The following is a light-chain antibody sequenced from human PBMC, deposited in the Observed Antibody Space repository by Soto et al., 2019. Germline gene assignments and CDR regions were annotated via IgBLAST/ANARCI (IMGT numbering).Light chain of an antibody. CDR2: ANI. V-gene: IGLV1-40*01. CDR3: QSYDSSLSAYV. CDR1: SSNIGAVYD. Sequence: QSVLTQPPSVSGAPGQRVTISCTGSSSNIGAVYDVHWYQQLPGTAPKLLIFANINRPSGVPDRFSGSKSGTSASLAITGLQTEDEADYYCQSYDSSLSAYVFGIGTKVTVL. J-gene: IGLJ1*01.